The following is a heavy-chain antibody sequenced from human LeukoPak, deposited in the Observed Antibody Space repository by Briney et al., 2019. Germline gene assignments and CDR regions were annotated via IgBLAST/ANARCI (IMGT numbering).Heavy chain of an antibody. CDR3: ARQHSSGWYYWYFDL. J-gene: IGHJ2*01. CDR2: IYYSGST. V-gene: IGHV4-61*05. Sequence: SETLSLTCTVSDGSISSSSYYWGWIRQPPGKGLEWIGYIYYSGSTNYNPSLKSRVTISVDTSKNQFSLKLSSVTAADTAVYYCARQHSSGWYYWYFDLWGRGTLVTVSS. D-gene: IGHD6-19*01. CDR1: DGSISSSSYY.